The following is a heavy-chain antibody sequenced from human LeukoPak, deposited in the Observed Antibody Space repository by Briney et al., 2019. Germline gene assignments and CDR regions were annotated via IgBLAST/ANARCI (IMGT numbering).Heavy chain of an antibody. CDR3: ARSYCSSTSCYDATYYYGMDV. Sequence: SEALSLTCTVSGGSISSSSYYWGWIRQPPGKGLEWIGRIYTSGSTNYNPSLKSRVTMSVDTSKNQFSLKLSSVTAADTAVYYCARSYCSSTSCYDATYYYGMDVWGQGTTVTVSS. D-gene: IGHD2-2*01. J-gene: IGHJ6*02. V-gene: IGHV4-39*07. CDR2: IYTSGST. CDR1: GGSISSSSYY.